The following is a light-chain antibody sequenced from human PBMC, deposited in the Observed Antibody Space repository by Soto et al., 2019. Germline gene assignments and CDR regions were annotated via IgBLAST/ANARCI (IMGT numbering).Light chain of an antibody. V-gene: IGLV2-14*01. CDR2: EVT. CDR1: SSDIGGYDF. CDR3: KSYRTSSTYV. Sequence: QSALTQPASVSGSPGQSITISCIGTSSDIGGYDFVSWYQQHPGKAPKLLIYEVTNRPSGVSYRFSGSKSGNTASLTISGLQAEDEAYYYCKSYRTSSTYVFGTGTKLTVL. J-gene: IGLJ1*01.